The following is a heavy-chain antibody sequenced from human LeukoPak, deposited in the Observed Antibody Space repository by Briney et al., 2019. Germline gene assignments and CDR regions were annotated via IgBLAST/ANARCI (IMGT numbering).Heavy chain of an antibody. CDR3: AKALCSGGTCYRFDY. D-gene: IGHD2-15*01. Sequence: GGSLRLSCAASGFTFSSYAMHWVRQAPGKGLEWVAVISYDGSNKYYADSVKGRFTISRDNSKNTLYLQMNSLRAEDTAVYYCAKALCSGGTCYRFDYWGQGTLVTVSS. CDR1: GFTFSSYA. J-gene: IGHJ4*02. CDR2: ISYDGSNK. V-gene: IGHV3-30*04.